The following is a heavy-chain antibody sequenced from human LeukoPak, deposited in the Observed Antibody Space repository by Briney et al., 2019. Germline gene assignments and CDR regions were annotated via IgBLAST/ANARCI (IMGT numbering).Heavy chain of an antibody. Sequence: GRSLRLSCAASGFTFDDFAMHWVRQAPGKGLEWVSGISWNTGTIAYADSARGRFTISRDNAKNSLYLQMNSLRAEDTALYYCAKVQGGAYSSGWTTNDAFDIWGQGTMVTVSS. CDR3: AKVQGGAYSSGWTTNDAFDI. V-gene: IGHV3-9*01. D-gene: IGHD6-19*01. CDR2: ISWNTGTI. CDR1: GFTFDDFA. J-gene: IGHJ3*02.